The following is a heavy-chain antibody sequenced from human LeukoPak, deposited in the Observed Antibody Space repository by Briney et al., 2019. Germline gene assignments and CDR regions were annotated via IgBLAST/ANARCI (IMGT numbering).Heavy chain of an antibody. CDR1: GFTFSSYA. D-gene: IGHD5-12*01. J-gene: IGHJ4*02. V-gene: IGHV3-30-3*01. Sequence: RSGRSLRLSCAASGFTFSSYAMHWVRQAPDKGLEWVAVISYDGSNQYYADSVRGRFTVSRDNSKNTLYLQMNSLRAEDTAIFYCARVGGASIVAIPTSYFDYWGQGTLVTVSS. CDR3: ARVGGASIVAIPTSYFDY. CDR2: ISYDGSNQ.